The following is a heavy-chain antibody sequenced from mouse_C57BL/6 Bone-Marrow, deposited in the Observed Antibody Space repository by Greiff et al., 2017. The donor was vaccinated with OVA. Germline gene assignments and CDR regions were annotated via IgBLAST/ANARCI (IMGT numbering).Heavy chain of an antibody. CDR2: ISYDGSN. CDR3: AREGDD. CDR1: GYSITSGYY. V-gene: IGHV3-6*01. Sequence: VQLQQSGPGLVKPSQSLSLTCSVTGYSITSGYYWNWIRQFPGNKLEWMGYISYDGSNNYNPSLKNRISITRDTSKNQFFLKLNSVTTEDTATYYCAREGDDWGQGTTLTVSS. J-gene: IGHJ2*01.